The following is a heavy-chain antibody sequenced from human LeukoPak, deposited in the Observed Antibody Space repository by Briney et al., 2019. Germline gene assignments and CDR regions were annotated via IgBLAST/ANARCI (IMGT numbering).Heavy chain of an antibody. Sequence: PGGSLRLSCAASGFTFSSYSMNWVRQAPGKGLEWVSSISSSSSYIYYADSVKGRFTISRDNAKNSLYLQMNSLRAEDTAVYYCARDDYGDYGRYYYYYMDVWGKGTTVTVSS. CDR2: ISSSSSYI. CDR3: ARDDYGDYGRYYYYYMDV. CDR1: GFTFSSYS. D-gene: IGHD4-17*01. J-gene: IGHJ6*03. V-gene: IGHV3-21*01.